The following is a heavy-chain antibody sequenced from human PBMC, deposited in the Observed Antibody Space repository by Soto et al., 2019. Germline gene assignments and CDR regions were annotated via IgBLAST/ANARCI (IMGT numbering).Heavy chain of an antibody. CDR2: ISAYNGNT. J-gene: IGHJ3*02. Sequence: ASVKVSCKASGYTFTSPGISWVRQAPGQGLEWMGWISAYNGNTNYAQKLQGRVTMTTDTSTSTAYMELRSLRSEDTAVYYCARRMLNGSGSSSHAFDIWCQRKMLTVAS. D-gene: IGHD3-22*01. V-gene: IGHV1-18*01. CDR1: GYTFTSPG. CDR3: ARRMLNGSGSSSHAFDI.